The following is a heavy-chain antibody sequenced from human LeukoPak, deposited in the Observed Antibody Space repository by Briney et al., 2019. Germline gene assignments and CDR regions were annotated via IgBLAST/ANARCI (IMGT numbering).Heavy chain of an antibody. V-gene: IGHV1-8*01. Sequence: ASVKVSCKASGYTFTSYDINWVRQATGQGLEWMGWMNPNSGNTGYAQKFQGRVTMTRNTSISTAYMELSSLRSEDTAVYYCARPCMVAAAGTKGRRAGSKYYFDYWGQGTLVTVSS. D-gene: IGHD6-13*01. CDR3: ARPCMVAAAGTKGRRAGSKYYFDY. J-gene: IGHJ4*02. CDR2: MNPNSGNT. CDR1: GYTFTSYD.